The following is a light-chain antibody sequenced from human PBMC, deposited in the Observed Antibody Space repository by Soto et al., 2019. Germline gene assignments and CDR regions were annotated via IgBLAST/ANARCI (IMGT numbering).Light chain of an antibody. V-gene: IGKV1-5*01. J-gene: IGKJ1*01. CDR2: DAS. CDR3: QQYNNYPRT. Sequence: DIQRTHSPSTLSASIGYRVTVTFRASESIRTWLAWYQHKPGKAPKFLIYDASSLESGVPSRFSGSGSGTEFTLTISNLQPDDFATYFCQQYNNYPRTFGQGTKVDIK. CDR1: ESIRTW.